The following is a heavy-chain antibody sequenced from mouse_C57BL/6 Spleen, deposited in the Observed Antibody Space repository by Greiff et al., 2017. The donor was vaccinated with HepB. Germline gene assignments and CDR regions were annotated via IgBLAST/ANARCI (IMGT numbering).Heavy chain of an antibody. Sequence: QVQLQQPGTELVKPGASVKLSCKASGYTFTSYWIHWVKQRPGQGLEWIGNINPSNGGTNYNEKFKSKATLTVDKSSSTAYMQLSSLTSEDSAVYYCARGGPPWDVFAYWGQGTLVTVSA. J-gene: IGHJ3*01. D-gene: IGHD4-1*01. V-gene: IGHV1-53*01. CDR2: INPSNGGT. CDR3: ARGGPPWDVFAY. CDR1: GYTFTSYW.